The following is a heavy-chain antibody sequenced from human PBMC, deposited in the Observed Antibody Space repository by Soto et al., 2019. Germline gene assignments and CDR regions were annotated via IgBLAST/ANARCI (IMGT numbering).Heavy chain of an antibody. V-gene: IGHV3-23*01. J-gene: IGHJ4*02. Sequence: PGGSLRLSCAASGFTFPNFAMSWVRQPPGKGLEWVSTISGRSDVTYYADSVKGRFTISRDNSKNTLYLQMNSLRAEDTAVYYCAGGYILYYFDYWGQGALVTVSS. CDR3: AGGYILYYFDY. CDR1: GFTFPNFA. CDR2: ISGRSDVT. D-gene: IGHD5-18*01.